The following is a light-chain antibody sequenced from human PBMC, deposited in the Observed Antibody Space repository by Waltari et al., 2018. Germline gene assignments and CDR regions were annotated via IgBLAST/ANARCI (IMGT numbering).Light chain of an antibody. J-gene: IGKJ5*01. V-gene: IGKV2-28*01. CDR2: VGS. CDR3: MEALQSVT. CDR1: QSLLDSNGYNY. Sequence: DIVMTQSPVSLTVTPGEPASISCRSSQSLLDSNGYNYLDWYLQKPGQSPQILIYVGSNRASGVPDRFGGSGSGTDFTLKISRVEAEDAGVYYCMEALQSVTFGQGTRLEIK.